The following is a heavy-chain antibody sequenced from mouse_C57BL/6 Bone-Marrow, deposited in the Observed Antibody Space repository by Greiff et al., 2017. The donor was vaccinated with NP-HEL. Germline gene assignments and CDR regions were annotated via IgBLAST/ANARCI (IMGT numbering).Heavy chain of an antibody. V-gene: IGHV5-6*02. CDR1: GFTFSSYG. Sequence: EVMLVESGGDLVKPGGSLTLSCAASGFTFSSYGMSWVRQTPDKRLEWVATISSGGSYTYYPDSVKGRFTISRDNAKNPLYLQMSSLKSEDTAMYYCARWDYGRGDFDVWGTGTTVTVSS. J-gene: IGHJ1*03. CDR2: ISSGGSYT. D-gene: IGHD1-1*01. CDR3: ARWDYGRGDFDV.